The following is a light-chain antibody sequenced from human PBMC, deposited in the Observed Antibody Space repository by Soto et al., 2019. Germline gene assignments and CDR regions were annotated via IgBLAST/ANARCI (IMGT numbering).Light chain of an antibody. V-gene: IGKV3-11*01. CDR3: QQRSKWRT. CDR1: QSVSGY. Sequence: EIVLTQSPATLSLSPGERATLSCRASQSVSGYLAWYQQKPGQAPRLLIYDASKRATGIPARFSGSGFGTDFTLTISSLEPEDFSVYYCQQRSKWRTFGQGTKVEIK. J-gene: IGKJ1*01. CDR2: DAS.